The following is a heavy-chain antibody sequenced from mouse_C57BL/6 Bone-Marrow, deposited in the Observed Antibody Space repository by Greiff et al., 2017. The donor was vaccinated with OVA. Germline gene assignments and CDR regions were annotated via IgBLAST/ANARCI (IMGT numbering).Heavy chain of an antibody. V-gene: IGHV1-81*01. CDR2: IYPRSGNT. Sequence: VKLMESGAELARPGASVKLSCKASGYTFTSYGISWVKQRTGQGLEWIGEIYPRSGNTYYNGKFKGKATLTADKSSSTAYMELRSLTSEDSAVYFCARDGSSRRHYFDYWGQGTTLTVSS. J-gene: IGHJ2*01. CDR3: ARDGSSRRHYFDY. CDR1: GYTFTSYG. D-gene: IGHD1-1*01.